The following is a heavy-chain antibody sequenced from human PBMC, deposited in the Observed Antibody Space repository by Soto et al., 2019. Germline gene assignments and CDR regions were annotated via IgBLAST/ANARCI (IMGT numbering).Heavy chain of an antibody. D-gene: IGHD2-15*01. Sequence: QVHLVQSGAEVKKPGASMKVSCKASGYTFTSYGITWMRQAPGQGLEWMGRIRPYNGNTKYASKFQGRVTTTADTSTTTAYMELRSLRSDDTAVYYCARDLLVDDYAFDMWGQGTMVTVSS. CDR2: IRPYNGNT. CDR1: GYTFTSYG. CDR3: ARDLLVDDYAFDM. V-gene: IGHV1-18*01. J-gene: IGHJ3*02.